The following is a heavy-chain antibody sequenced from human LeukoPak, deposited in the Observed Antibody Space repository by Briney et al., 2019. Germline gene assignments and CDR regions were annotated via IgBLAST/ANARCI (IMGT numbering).Heavy chain of an antibody. J-gene: IGHJ4*02. CDR2: ISYDGTND. D-gene: IGHD6-13*01. CDR3: RGISATGFDF. Sequence: GKSLRLSCAASGFTFSTHTMHWVRQAPGKGLDWVAFISYDGTNDYYADSVKGRFTISRDNSKSTLYLQMNSLRAEDTAVYYCRGISATGFDFCGQGPLVTVSS. CDR1: GFTFSTHT. V-gene: IGHV3-30*04.